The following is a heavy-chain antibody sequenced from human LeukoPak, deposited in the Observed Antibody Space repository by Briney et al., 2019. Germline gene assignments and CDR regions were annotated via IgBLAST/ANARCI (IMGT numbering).Heavy chain of an antibody. CDR3: AKEGAASSGWYGDAFDI. J-gene: IGHJ3*02. D-gene: IGHD6-19*01. CDR1: GFTFSSYA. V-gene: IGHV3-23*01. CDR2: ISSSGGST. Sequence: PGGSLRLSCAASGFTFSSYAMSWVRQAPGKGLEWVSAISSSGGSTYYADSVKGRFTISRDNSKNTLYLQMNSLRAEDTAVYYCAKEGAASSGWYGDAFDIWGQGTMVTVSP.